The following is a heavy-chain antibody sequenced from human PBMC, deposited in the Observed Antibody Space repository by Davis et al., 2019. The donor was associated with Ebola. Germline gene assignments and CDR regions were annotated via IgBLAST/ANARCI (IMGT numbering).Heavy chain of an antibody. CDR3: TRSPSTAAFPLDY. Sequence: GESLKISCAASGFTFSSYEIHWVRQAPGKGLEWISYISGSGSAIHYADSVKGRFTISRDNAKNSLSLQMISLRAEDTAIYYCTRSPSTAAFPLDYWGPGTLVTVSS. CDR2: ISGSGSAI. CDR1: GFTFSSYE. D-gene: IGHD6-6*01. V-gene: IGHV3-48*03. J-gene: IGHJ4*02.